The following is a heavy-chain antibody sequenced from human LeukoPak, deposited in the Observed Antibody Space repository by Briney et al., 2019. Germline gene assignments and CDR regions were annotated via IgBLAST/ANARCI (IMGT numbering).Heavy chain of an antibody. D-gene: IGHD3-22*01. CDR3: ASPWLLEAFDI. J-gene: IGHJ3*02. CDR1: GGSISSSSYY. CDR2: IYYSGST. Sequence: SETLSLTCTVSGGSISSSSYYWGWIRQPPGKGLERIGSIYYSGSTYYNPSLKSRVTISVDTSKNQFSLKLSSVTAADTAVYYCASPWLLEAFDIWGQGTMVTVSS. V-gene: IGHV4-39*01.